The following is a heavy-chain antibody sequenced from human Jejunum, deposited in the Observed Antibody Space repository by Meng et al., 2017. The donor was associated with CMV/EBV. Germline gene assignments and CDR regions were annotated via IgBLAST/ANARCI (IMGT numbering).Heavy chain of an antibody. CDR1: GVSVTANY. CDR3: SSFDYAGHPDSSDI. Sequence: SGVSVTANYLPSVRQAPGKGLEWISVFYTGGQTYYAEDVKGRFTISRDTSKNTVDLQMNSLRAEDTAVYYCSSFDYAGHPDSSDIWGQGTLVTVSS. J-gene: IGHJ4*01. CDR2: FYTGGQT. V-gene: IGHV3-53*01. D-gene: IGHD3-9*01.